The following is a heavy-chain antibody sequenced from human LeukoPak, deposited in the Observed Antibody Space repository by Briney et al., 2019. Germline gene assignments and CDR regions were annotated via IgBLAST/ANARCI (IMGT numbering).Heavy chain of an antibody. CDR2: ISYDGSNK. Sequence: GGSLRLSCAASGFTFSSYAMHWVRQAPGKGLEWVAVISYDGSNKYYADSVKGRFTISRDNSKNTLYLQMNSLRAEDTAVYYCARPPLAAAGTFSLDYWGQGTLVTVSS. J-gene: IGHJ4*02. V-gene: IGHV3-30-3*01. CDR3: ARPPLAAAGTFSLDY. CDR1: GFTFSSYA. D-gene: IGHD6-13*01.